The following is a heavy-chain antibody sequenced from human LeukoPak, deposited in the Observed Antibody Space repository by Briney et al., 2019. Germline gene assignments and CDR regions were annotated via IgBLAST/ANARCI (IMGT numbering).Heavy chain of an antibody. Sequence: SVKVSCKASGGTFSSYAISWVRQAPGQGLEWMGGIISIFGTANYAQKFQGRVTITADESTSTAYMELSSLRSEDTAVYYCARFSISSGWRISHFDYWGQGTLVTVSS. CDR1: GGTFSSYA. D-gene: IGHD6-25*01. CDR2: IISIFGTA. CDR3: ARFSISSGWRISHFDY. J-gene: IGHJ4*02. V-gene: IGHV1-69*13.